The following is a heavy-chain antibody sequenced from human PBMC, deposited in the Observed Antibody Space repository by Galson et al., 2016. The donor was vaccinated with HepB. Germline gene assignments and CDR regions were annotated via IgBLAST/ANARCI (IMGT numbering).Heavy chain of an antibody. CDR3: AKDHTGSTVGWSDRMDV. Sequence: SLRLSCAASGFSFSTFAMSWVRQAPGKGLEWISGITGTGGGTYYADSVKGWFTISRDTSKNTLFLQLSSLRVEDTAVYYCAKDHTGSTVGWSDRMDVWGQGTRVTVSS. CDR1: GFSFSTFA. V-gene: IGHV3-23*01. J-gene: IGHJ6*02. D-gene: IGHD1-7*01. CDR2: ITGTGGGT.